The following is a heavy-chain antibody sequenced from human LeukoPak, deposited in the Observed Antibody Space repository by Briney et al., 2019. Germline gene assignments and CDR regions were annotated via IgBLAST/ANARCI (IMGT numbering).Heavy chain of an antibody. CDR1: GYTFSNFG. D-gene: IGHD2-2*01. Sequence: ASVKVSCKASGYTFSNFGISWVRQAPAQGLEWMGWISGSNDNPNYGQKFQGRLTVTTDSSTSTAYMELRNLRSDDTAVYYCARDGTSTDDYWGQGTLVTVSS. V-gene: IGHV1-18*01. CDR2: ISGSNDNP. J-gene: IGHJ4*02. CDR3: ARDGTSTDDY.